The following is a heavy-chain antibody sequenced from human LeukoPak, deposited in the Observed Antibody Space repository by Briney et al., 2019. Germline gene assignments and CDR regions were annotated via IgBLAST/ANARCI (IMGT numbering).Heavy chain of an antibody. CDR2: INPNSGGT. D-gene: IGHD2-2*01. Sequence: ASVKVSCKASGYTFTGYYMHWVRQAPGQGLEWMGWINPNSGGTNYAQKFQGRGTMTRDTYISTAYMELRRLRSDDTAVYYCARGAAIVLVPAAKPNWFDPWGQGTLVTVSS. CDR3: ARGAAIVLVPAAKPNWFDP. V-gene: IGHV1-2*02. J-gene: IGHJ5*02. CDR1: GYTFTGYY.